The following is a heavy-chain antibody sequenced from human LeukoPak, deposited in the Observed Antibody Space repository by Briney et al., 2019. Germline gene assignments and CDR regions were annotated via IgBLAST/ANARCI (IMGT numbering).Heavy chain of an antibody. J-gene: IGHJ6*03. CDR2: MNPNSGDT. V-gene: IGHV1-8*01. Sequence: ASVKVSCKASGYTFTSYDINWVRQATGQGLEWMGWMNPNSGDTGYAQNFQGRVTITRSTSINTAYMELSSLRSEDTAVYYCARAQPSAEGYYMDVWGKGTTVTVSS. CDR3: ARAQPSAEGYYMDV. CDR1: GYTFTSYD.